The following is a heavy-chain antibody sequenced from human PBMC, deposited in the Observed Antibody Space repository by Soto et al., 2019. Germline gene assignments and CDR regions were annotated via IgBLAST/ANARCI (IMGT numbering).Heavy chain of an antibody. D-gene: IGHD6-19*01. CDR2: ITYDSSNI. CDR3: AREYSAGTGGTENDY. Sequence: GGSLRLSCAASGFTFSSYAMHWVRQAPGKGLEWVAFITYDSSNIYYADSVKGRFTISRDNAKNSLYLQMNSLRAEDTAVYYCAREYSAGTGGTENDYWGQGTLVTVSS. J-gene: IGHJ4*02. V-gene: IGHV3-30-3*01. CDR1: GFTFSSYA.